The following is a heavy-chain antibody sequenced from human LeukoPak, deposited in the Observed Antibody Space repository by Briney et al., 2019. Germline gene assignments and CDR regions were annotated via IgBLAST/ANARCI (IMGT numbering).Heavy chain of an antibody. CDR1: GFTFSNYW. D-gene: IGHD5-12*01. V-gene: IGHV3-74*01. J-gene: IGHJ5*02. CDR2: INTDGSGT. CDR3: ARGLDGYRSGNGA. Sequence: GGSLRLSCAASGFTFSNYWMHWVRQAPGKGLVWVSRINTDGSGTDYADSVKGRFTISRDNAKNTLYLQMNSLRAEDTAVYYCARGLDGYRSGNGAWGQGTLVTVSS.